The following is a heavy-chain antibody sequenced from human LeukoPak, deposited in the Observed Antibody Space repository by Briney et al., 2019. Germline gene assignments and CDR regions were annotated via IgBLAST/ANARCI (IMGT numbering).Heavy chain of an antibody. J-gene: IGHJ4*02. CDR1: GGSISNSEYY. CDR3: ARYDGSGYYPYFDS. CDR2: IYYDGRT. V-gene: IGHV4-39*01. D-gene: IGHD3-22*01. Sequence: SETLSLTCTVSGGSISNSEYYWGWIRQPPGKGLEWIGNIYYDGRTYSNASLKSRVTLSVDTSNNQFSLKLSSVTAADTAVYYCARYDGSGYYPYFDSWGQGSLVTVSS.